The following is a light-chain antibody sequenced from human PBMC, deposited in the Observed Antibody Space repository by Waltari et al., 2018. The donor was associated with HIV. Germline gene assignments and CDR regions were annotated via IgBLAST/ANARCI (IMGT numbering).Light chain of an antibody. CDR1: QDIRNY. Sequence: DIQMTQSPSSLSASEGDRVTITCQASQDIRNYLNWFQQKPGKAPKFLIYDASNLETGVPSRFSGSGSGTEFTFTISSLQPEDIATYYCQQYDDLPRTFGQGTKVEIE. CDR3: QQYDDLPRT. CDR2: DAS. V-gene: IGKV1-33*01. J-gene: IGKJ1*01.